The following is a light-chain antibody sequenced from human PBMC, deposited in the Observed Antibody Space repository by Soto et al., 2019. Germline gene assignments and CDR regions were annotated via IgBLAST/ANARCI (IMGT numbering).Light chain of an antibody. J-gene: IGLJ1*01. CDR3: SSYAGGNPSYV. CDR1: SSDVGGYNH. Sequence: QSALTQPASVSGSPGQSITISCTGTSSDVGGYNHVSWYQQHPGKAPKLMIYEVRNRPSGVSNRFSGSKSGNTASLTVSGLQAEDEADYYCSSYAGGNPSYVFGTGTKLTVL. V-gene: IGLV2-14*01. CDR2: EVR.